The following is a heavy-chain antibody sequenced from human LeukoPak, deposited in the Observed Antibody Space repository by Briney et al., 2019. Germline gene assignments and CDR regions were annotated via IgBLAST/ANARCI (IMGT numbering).Heavy chain of an antibody. J-gene: IGHJ4*02. Sequence: GGSLRLSCAASGFTFSSYSMNWVRQAPGKGLEWVSSISSSSSYIYYADSVKGRFTISRDNAKNSLYLQMNSLRAEDTAVYYCAKSPPPEYGDYADYWGQGTLVTVSS. CDR2: ISSSSSYI. CDR3: AKSPPPEYGDYADY. D-gene: IGHD4-17*01. V-gene: IGHV3-21*01. CDR1: GFTFSSYS.